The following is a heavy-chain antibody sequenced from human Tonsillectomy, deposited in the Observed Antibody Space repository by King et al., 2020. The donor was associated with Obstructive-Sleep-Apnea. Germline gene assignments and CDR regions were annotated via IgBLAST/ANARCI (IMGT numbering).Heavy chain of an antibody. V-gene: IGHV4-28*01. Sequence: VQLQESGPGLVKPSDTLSLTCAVSGYSISSSNWWGWIRQPPGRGLEWIGYIYDSGSTYYSPSLKSRVTMSVDTSKNQFSLKLSSVTAVDTAVYYCARTASGSYRRVDYWGQGTLVTVSS. CDR1: GYSISSSNW. J-gene: IGHJ4*02. CDR2: IYDSGST. D-gene: IGHD1-26*01. CDR3: ARTASGSYRRVDY.